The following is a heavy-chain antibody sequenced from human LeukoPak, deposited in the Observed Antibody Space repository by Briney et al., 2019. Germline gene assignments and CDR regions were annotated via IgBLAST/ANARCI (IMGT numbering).Heavy chain of an antibody. D-gene: IGHD3-22*01. J-gene: IGHJ4*02. Sequence: PGRSLRLSCAASGFTFSSYGMHWVRQAPGKGLGWVAVISYDGSNKYYADSVKGRFTISRDNSKNTLYLQMNSLRAEDTAVYYCAKDPPLGYYDSSGYFDYWGQGTLVTVSS. CDR3: AKDPPLGYYDSSGYFDY. V-gene: IGHV3-30*18. CDR2: ISYDGSNK. CDR1: GFTFSSYG.